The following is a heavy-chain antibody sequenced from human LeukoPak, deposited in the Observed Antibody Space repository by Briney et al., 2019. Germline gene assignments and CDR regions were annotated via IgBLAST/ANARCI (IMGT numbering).Heavy chain of an antibody. Sequence: GASVKVSCKASGYTFTGYYMHWVRQAPGQGLEWMGWINPNSGGTNYAQKFQGRVTMTRDTSISTAYMELSRLRSDDTAVYYCARDRVVRGVGNWFDPWGQGTLVTVSS. J-gene: IGHJ5*02. V-gene: IGHV1-2*02. CDR2: INPNSGGT. CDR1: GYTFTGYY. CDR3: ARDRVVRGVGNWFDP. D-gene: IGHD3-10*01.